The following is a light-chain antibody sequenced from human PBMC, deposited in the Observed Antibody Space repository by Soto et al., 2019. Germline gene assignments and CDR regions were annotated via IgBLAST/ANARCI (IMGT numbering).Light chain of an antibody. CDR1: RSNIGGGYD. V-gene: IGLV1-40*01. J-gene: IGLJ3*02. CDR3: QSYASIQSAWV. Sequence: QSVLTQPPSVSGAPGQTITISCTGSRSNIGGGYDVHWYQQLPGTAPQLLIYGNINRPSRVPDRFSGSKSDTSASLAITGLQAEDEADYYCQSYASIQSAWVFGGGTKLTVL. CDR2: GNI.